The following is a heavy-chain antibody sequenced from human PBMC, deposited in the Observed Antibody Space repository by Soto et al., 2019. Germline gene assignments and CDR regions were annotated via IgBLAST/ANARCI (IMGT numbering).Heavy chain of an antibody. CDR2: ISAYNGNT. CDR3: ARGTDYGDYVEEWYFDL. V-gene: IGHV1-18*01. Sequence: QVQLVQSGAEVKKPGASVKVSCKASGYTFTSYGISWVRQAPGQGLEWMGWISAYNGNTNYAQKLQGRVTMTTDTSTSIAYMELRSLRSDDTAVYYCARGTDYGDYVEEWYFDLWGRGTLVTVSS. D-gene: IGHD4-17*01. CDR1: GYTFTSYG. J-gene: IGHJ2*01.